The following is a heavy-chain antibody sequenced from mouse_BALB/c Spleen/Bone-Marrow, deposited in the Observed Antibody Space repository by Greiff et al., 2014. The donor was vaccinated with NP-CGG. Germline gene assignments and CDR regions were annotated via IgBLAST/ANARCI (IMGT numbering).Heavy chain of an antibody. Sequence: VQLQQSGPELVRPGVSVKISCKGSGYTFTDYAMHWVKQSHAKSLEWIGVISTYSGNTNYNQKFKGKATMTVDKSSSTAYMELARLTSEDSAIYYCARYGYGSSYYAMDYWGQGTSVTGSS. CDR2: ISTYSGNT. J-gene: IGHJ4*01. D-gene: IGHD1-1*01. CDR3: ARYGYGSSYYAMDY. CDR1: GYTFTDYA. V-gene: IGHV1-67*01.